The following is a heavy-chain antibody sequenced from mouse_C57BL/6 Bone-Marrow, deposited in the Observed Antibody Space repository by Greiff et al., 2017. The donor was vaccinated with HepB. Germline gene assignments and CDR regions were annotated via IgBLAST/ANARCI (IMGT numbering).Heavy chain of an antibody. CDR2: IYPRSGNT. V-gene: IGHV1-81*01. CDR3: ARWAGSAWFAY. CDR1: GYTFTSYG. Sequence: QVQLQQSGAELARPGASVKLSCKASGYTFTSYGISWVKQRTGQGLEWIGEIYPRSGNTYYNEKFKGKAPLTADKSSSTAYMELRSLTSEASAVYFCARWAGSAWFAYWGQGTLVTVSA. J-gene: IGHJ3*01. D-gene: IGHD3-3*01.